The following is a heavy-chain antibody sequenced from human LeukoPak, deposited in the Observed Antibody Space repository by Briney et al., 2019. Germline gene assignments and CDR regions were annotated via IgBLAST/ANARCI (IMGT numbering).Heavy chain of an antibody. CDR3: AKVAAAGAGLFDY. Sequence: PGGSLRLSCAASGFTFGNYAMSWVGQAPGKGLIWVSSIIGSGGTTYYTDSVKGRFTISRDNSQNTLYLQMDGLRADDTALYYCAKVAAAGAGLFDYWGQGTLVTVSS. J-gene: IGHJ4*02. D-gene: IGHD6-13*01. CDR1: GFTFGNYA. CDR2: IIGSGGTT. V-gene: IGHV3-23*01.